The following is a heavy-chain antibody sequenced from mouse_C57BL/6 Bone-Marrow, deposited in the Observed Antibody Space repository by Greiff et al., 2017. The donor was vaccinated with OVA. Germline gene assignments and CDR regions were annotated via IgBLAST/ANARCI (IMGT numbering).Heavy chain of an antibody. CDR3: ASRQLRLRWARDY. Sequence: QVQLKQPGAELVKPGASVKLSCKASGYTFTSYWMHWVKQRPGQGLEWIGMIHPNSGSTNYNEKFKSKATLTVDKSSSTAYMQLSSLTSEDSAVYYCASRQLRLRWARDYWGQGTSVTVSS. CDR1: GYTFTSYW. J-gene: IGHJ4*01. CDR2: IHPNSGST. V-gene: IGHV1-64*01. D-gene: IGHD3-2*02.